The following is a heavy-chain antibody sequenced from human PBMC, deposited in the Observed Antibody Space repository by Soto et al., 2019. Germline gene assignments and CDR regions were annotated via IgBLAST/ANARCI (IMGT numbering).Heavy chain of an antibody. Sequence: QVQLVESGGGVVQPGRSLRLSCAASGFTFSSYGMHWVRQAPGKGLEWVAVIWYDGSNKYYADSVKGRFTISRDNSKNSLYLQMNSLRAEDTAVYYCARDAMSGYYGSGCYFDYWGQGTLVTVSS. CDR3: ARDAMSGYYGSGCYFDY. D-gene: IGHD3-10*01. J-gene: IGHJ4*02. V-gene: IGHV3-33*01. CDR1: GFTFSSYG. CDR2: IWYDGSNK.